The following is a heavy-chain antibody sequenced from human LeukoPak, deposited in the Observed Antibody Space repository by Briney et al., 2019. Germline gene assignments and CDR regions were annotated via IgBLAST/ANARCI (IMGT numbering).Heavy chain of an antibody. CDR1: GFTFSSYD. CDR3: ARVAGWHWFDP. V-gene: IGHV3-23*01. Sequence: GGSLRLSCAASGFTFSSYDMTWVRQAPGRGLEWVSSIRPSGDNTYYGDSVKGRFTISRDNSKNTVYLQMNNMRVDDTAVCYCARVAGWHWFDPWGQGTLVTVSS. CDR2: IRPSGDNT. D-gene: IGHD6-19*01. J-gene: IGHJ5*02.